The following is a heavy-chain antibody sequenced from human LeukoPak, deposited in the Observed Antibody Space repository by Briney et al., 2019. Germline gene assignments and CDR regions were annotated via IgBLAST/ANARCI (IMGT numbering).Heavy chain of an antibody. J-gene: IGHJ6*03. D-gene: IGHD2-2*01. CDR3: ARARGYCSSTSCPQEVYYYYMDV. V-gene: IGHV4-61*02. CDR2: IYTSGST. CDR1: GGSISSGSYY. Sequence: SQTLSLTCTVSGGSISSGSYYWSWIRQPAGKGLEWIGRIYTSGSTNYNPSLKSRVTISVDTSKNQFSLKLSSVTAADTAVYYCARARGYCSSTSCPQEVYYYYMDVWGKGTTVTISS.